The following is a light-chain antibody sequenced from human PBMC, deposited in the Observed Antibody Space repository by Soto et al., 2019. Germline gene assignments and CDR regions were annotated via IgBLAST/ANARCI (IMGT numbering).Light chain of an antibody. CDR1: QSISSN. V-gene: IGKV3-15*01. CDR2: GAF. Sequence: EILMTQSPATRSVSPWEGATLSCRASQSISSNLAWYQQKPGQSPRLLIYGAFSRATDVPARFSASGPGTEFTLTITSLQSEDFAFYYCQQYNQWPLITFGQGTRLEIK. J-gene: IGKJ5*01. CDR3: QQYNQWPLIT.